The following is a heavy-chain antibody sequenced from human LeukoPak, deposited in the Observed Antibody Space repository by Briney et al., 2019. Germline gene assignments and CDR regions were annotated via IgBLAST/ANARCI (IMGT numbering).Heavy chain of an antibody. Sequence: QTGGSLRLSCAASGFTFSGSAMHWVRQASGKGLEWVGRIRSKANSYATAYAASVKGRFTISRDDSKNTAYLQMNSLKTEDTAVYYCTRSGGWYDYYYGMDVWGQGTTVTVSS. V-gene: IGHV3-73*01. CDR2: IRSKANSYAT. CDR3: TRSGGWYDYYYGMDV. J-gene: IGHJ6*02. CDR1: GFTFSGSA. D-gene: IGHD6-19*01.